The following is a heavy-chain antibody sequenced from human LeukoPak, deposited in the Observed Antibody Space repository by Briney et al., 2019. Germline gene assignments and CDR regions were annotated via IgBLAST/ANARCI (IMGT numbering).Heavy chain of an antibody. CDR1: GYTFASYA. CDR2: INTANGNT. CDR3: ARDLGIPHYYAMDV. V-gene: IGHV1-3*04. D-gene: IGHD2-21*01. J-gene: IGHJ6*02. Sequence: GASVKVSCKASGYTFASYAIYWVRQAPGQRLEWMGWINTANGNTRYPQKFQGRVTITRDTSASTAYMELSSLRSEDTAFYYRARDLGIPHYYAMDVWGQGTTVTVSS.